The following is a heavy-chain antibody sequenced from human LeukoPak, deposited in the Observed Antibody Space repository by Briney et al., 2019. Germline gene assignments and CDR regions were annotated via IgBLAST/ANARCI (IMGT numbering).Heavy chain of an antibody. J-gene: IGHJ4*02. V-gene: IGHV3-74*01. CDR1: GFTFDDYG. CDR3: ARVPLNSGSSPLDY. Sequence: GRSLRLSCEASGFTFDDYGMHWVRQAPGKGLEWVSRISGDESSTRYADSVQGRFTISRDNAKNTLYLQMNSLRAEDTAVYYCARVPLNSGSSPLDYWGQGTLVTVSS. D-gene: IGHD3-10*01. CDR2: ISGDESST.